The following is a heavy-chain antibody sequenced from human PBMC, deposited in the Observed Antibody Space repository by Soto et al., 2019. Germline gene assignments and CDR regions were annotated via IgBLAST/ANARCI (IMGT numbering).Heavy chain of an antibody. CDR3: ATAEVDY. J-gene: IGHJ4*02. Sequence: PGGSLRLSCAASGFNFGNNWMHWVRQAPGKGLEWVSRVNSDGRTTNYADSVKGRFTVSRDNAKNTLYLQMNSLRAEDTAVYYCATAEVDYWGPGTLVTVSS. V-gene: IGHV3-74*01. CDR2: VNSDGRTT. CDR1: GFNFGNNW.